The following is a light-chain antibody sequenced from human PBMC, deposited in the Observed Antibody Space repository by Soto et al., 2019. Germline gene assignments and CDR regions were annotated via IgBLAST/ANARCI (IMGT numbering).Light chain of an antibody. CDR3: QQRSNWPPIT. V-gene: IGKV3-11*01. J-gene: IGKJ5*01. CDR2: DAS. CDR1: QSVSSY. Sequence: EIVLTQSPATLSLSPGERATLSCRASQSVSSYLAWYQQKPGQAPRLLLYDASNRATGIPARFSGSGSGTAFTLPISSIQPEDFSVYYCQQRSNWPPITFGQGTRLEIK.